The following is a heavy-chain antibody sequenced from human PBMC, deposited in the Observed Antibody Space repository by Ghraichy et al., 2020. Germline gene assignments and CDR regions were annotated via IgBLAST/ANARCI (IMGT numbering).Heavy chain of an antibody. CDR3: AKRLGLCSGDLCYSVRGDFDY. V-gene: IGHV3-23*01. D-gene: IGHD2-15*01. CDR1: GFTFTSHA. J-gene: IGHJ4*02. CDR2: ISGRGGAI. Sequence: GGSLRLSCAASGFTFTSHAMGWVRQAPGQGLEWVSSISGRGGAIYYADSVKGRFTISRDNSKNTLYLEMNSLRVEDTAVYYCAKRLGLCSGDLCYSVRGDFDYWGQGTLVTVSS.